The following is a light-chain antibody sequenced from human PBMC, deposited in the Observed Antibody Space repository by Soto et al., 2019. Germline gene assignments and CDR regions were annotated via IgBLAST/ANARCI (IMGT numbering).Light chain of an antibody. J-gene: IGLJ1*01. CDR3: CSYAGTSTDV. CDR1: SSDVGDYDY. V-gene: IGLV2-11*01. Sequence: QSVLTQPPSVSGSPGQSVTISCTGTSSDVGDYDYVSWYLQHPGTAPKLLISDVSRRHSGVPDRFSGSKSGNTASLTISGLQVDDEGDYYCCSYAGTSTDVFGTGTKVTVL. CDR2: DVS.